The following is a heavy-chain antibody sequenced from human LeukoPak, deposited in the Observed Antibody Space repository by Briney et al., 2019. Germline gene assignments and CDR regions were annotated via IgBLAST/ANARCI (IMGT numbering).Heavy chain of an antibody. V-gene: IGHV3-23*01. D-gene: IGHD1-26*01. CDR1: GFTFSSYA. CDR3: AKDREYSGSYRPGPTRYYYGMDV. Sequence: GGSLRLSCAASGFTFSSYAMSWVRQAPGKGLEWVSGISGTGGNTYYADSVKDRFTISRDNSKNTLYLQMNSLRAEDTAVFYCAKDREYSGSYRPGPTRYYYGMDVWGQGTTVTVSS. CDR2: ISGTGGNT. J-gene: IGHJ6*02.